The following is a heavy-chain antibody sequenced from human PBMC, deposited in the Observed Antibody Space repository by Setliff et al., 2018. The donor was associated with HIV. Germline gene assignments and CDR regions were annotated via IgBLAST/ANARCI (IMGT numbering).Heavy chain of an antibody. CDR2: IKQDGSEE. CDR3: ARVDVLLAYAANPRVGALDQ. Sequence: GGSLRLSCAASGFTFSRYWMTWVRQAPGKGLEWVANIKQDGSEENYVDSVKGRFTISRDNAKNSLYLQMNSLRAEDTAVFYCARVDVLLAYAANPRVGALDQWGQGTLVTVSS. CDR1: GFTFSRYW. J-gene: IGHJ4*02. D-gene: IGHD1-26*01. V-gene: IGHV3-7*05.